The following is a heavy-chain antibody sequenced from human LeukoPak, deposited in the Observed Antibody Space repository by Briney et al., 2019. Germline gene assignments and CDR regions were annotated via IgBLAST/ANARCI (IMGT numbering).Heavy chain of an antibody. CDR1: GCSISSSSYY. Sequence: SETLSLTCAVSGCSISSSSYYWGWIRQPPGKGLEWIGSIYYSGSTYYNPSLKRRVTISVDTSKNQFSLKLSSVTAADTAVYYCARLRLLEDAFDIWGQGTMVTVSS. CDR2: IYYSGST. V-gene: IGHV4-39*01. J-gene: IGHJ3*02. D-gene: IGHD3-3*01. CDR3: ARLRLLEDAFDI.